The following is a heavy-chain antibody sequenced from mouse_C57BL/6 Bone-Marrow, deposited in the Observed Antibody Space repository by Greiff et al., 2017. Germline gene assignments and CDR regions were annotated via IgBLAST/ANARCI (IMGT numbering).Heavy chain of an antibody. V-gene: IGHV1-54*01. CDR1: GYAFTNYL. D-gene: IGHD2-4*01. Sequence: QVQLKESGAELVRPGTSVKVSCKASGYAFTNYLIEWVKQRPGQGLEWIGVINPGSGGTNYNEKFKGKATLTADKSSSTASMQLSSLTSEDSAVYFCASSDYDSYYFDYWGQGPTLTVSS. CDR3: ASSDYDSYYFDY. CDR2: INPGSGGT. J-gene: IGHJ2*01.